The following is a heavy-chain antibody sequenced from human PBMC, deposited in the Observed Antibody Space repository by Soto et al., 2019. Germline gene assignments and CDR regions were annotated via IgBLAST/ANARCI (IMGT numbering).Heavy chain of an antibody. V-gene: IGHV1-24*01. Sequence: GASVKVSCKVSGYTLTELSMHWVRQAPGKGLEWMGGFDPEDGETIYAQKFQGRVTMTEDTSTDTAYMELSSLRSEDTAVYYCATANQRYSGYGYYFDYWGQGTLVTVSS. J-gene: IGHJ4*02. CDR1: GYTLTELS. CDR3: ATANQRYSGYGYYFDY. CDR2: FDPEDGET. D-gene: IGHD5-12*01.